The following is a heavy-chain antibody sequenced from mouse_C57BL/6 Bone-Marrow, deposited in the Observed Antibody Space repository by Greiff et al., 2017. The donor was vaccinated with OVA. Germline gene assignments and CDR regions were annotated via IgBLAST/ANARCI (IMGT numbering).Heavy chain of an antibody. Sequence: EVKLVESGGGLVKPGGSLKHSCAASGFTFSSYAMSWVRQTPEKRLEWVATISDGGSYTYYPDKVKGRFTISRDNAKNNLYLQMSHLKSEDTAMYYCARDYYGTLYYFDYWGQGTTLTVSS. V-gene: IGHV5-4*01. J-gene: IGHJ2*01. CDR3: ARDYYGTLYYFDY. CDR2: ISDGGSYT. D-gene: IGHD1-1*01. CDR1: GFTFSSYA.